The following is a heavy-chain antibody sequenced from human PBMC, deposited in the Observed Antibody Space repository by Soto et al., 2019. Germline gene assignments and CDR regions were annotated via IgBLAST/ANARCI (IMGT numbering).Heavy chain of an antibody. CDR3: ARGGSGDVWFNDL. J-gene: IGHJ5*02. Sequence: QEQLVQSGAEVKKSGSSVKVSCKDTGGLFSSYAVSWVRQAPGQGLEWMGGIIPVFDTVYYAQKFQGRVTITADESANTAYMELSSLRSEDTAMYDCARGGSGDVWFNDLWGQGTLVTVSS. CDR2: IIPVFDTV. D-gene: IGHD2-21*01. V-gene: IGHV1-69*01. CDR1: GGLFSSYA.